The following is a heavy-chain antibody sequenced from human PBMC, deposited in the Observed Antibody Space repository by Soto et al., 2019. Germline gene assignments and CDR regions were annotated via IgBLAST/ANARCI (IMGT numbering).Heavy chain of an antibody. Sequence: GGSLRLSCAASGFTFSNYGMHWVRQAPGKGLEWVAVISYDGSNKYYADSVKGRFTISRDNSKNTLYLQMNSLRAEDTAVYYCARDSKANIVLVPAAIFYWGQGTLVTVSS. CDR3: ARDSKANIVLVPAAIFY. CDR2: ISYDGSNK. V-gene: IGHV3-30*19. J-gene: IGHJ4*02. D-gene: IGHD2-2*01. CDR1: GFTFSNYG.